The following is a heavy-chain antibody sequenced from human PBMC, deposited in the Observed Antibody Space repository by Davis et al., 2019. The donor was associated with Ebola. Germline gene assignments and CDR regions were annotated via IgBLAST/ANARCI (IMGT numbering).Heavy chain of an antibody. J-gene: IGHJ4*02. CDR3: ARVWGDIVVVDNYFDY. CDR1: GFTFSDYY. Sequence: GESLKISCAASGFTFSDYYMSWIRQAPGKVLEWVSYISSSGSTIYYADSVKGRFTISRDNAKNSLYLQMNSLRAEDTAVYYCARVWGDIVVVDNYFDYWSQGTLVTVSS. V-gene: IGHV3-11*01. D-gene: IGHD2-15*01. CDR2: ISSSGSTI.